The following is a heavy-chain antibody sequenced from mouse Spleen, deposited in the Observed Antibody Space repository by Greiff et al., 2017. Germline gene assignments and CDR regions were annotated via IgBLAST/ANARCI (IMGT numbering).Heavy chain of an antibody. CDR3: ARPTGTGYAMDY. J-gene: IGHJ4*01. Sequence: DVKLVESGGGLVQPGGSLKLSCAASGFTFSDYGMAWVRQAPRKGPEWVAFISNLAYSIYYADTVTGRFTISRENAKNTLYLEMSSLRSEDTAMYYCARPTGTGYAMDYWGQGTSVTVSS. CDR2: ISNLAYSI. V-gene: IGHV5-15*01. CDR1: GFTFSDYG. D-gene: IGHD4-1*02.